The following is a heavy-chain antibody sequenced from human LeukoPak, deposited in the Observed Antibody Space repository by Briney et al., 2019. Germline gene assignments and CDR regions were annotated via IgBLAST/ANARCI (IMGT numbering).Heavy chain of an antibody. D-gene: IGHD3/OR15-3a*01. CDR3: AGGTGYGIYYFDY. Sequence: PSETLSLTCAVSGGSISSGGYCWSWIRQPPGKGLEWIGYIYHSGSTYYNPSLKSRVTISVDRSKNQFSLKLSSVAAADTAVYYCAGGTGYGIYYFDYWGQGTLVTVSS. V-gene: IGHV4-30-2*01. CDR1: GGSISSGGYC. J-gene: IGHJ4*02. CDR2: IYHSGST.